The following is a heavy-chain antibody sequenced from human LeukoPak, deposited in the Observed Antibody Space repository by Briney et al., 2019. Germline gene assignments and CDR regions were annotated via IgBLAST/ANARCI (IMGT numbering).Heavy chain of an antibody. D-gene: IGHD4-17*01. CDR1: GFSFGSFE. CDR2: IHSNGGTI. Sequence: QPGGSLRLSCAASGFSFGSFEMNGVRRAPGKGLEWVSYIHSNGGTIYYAHSVKGRFTISRDNSKDTLYMQLNSPRAEDTAVYFCAKGQTTVMAFDVWGQGTMVSVSS. V-gene: IGHV3-48*03. CDR3: AKGQTTVMAFDV. J-gene: IGHJ3*01.